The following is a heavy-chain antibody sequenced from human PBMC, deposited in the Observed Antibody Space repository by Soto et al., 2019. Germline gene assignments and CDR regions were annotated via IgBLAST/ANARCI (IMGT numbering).Heavy chain of an antibody. CDR1: GGSFSGYY. V-gene: IGHV4-34*01. D-gene: IGHD3-22*01. CDR3: ARSPTYDSTDY. Sequence: PSETLSLTCAVYGGSFSGYYWSWIRQPPGKGLEWIGEINHSGSTNYNPSLKSRVTISADTSKNQFSLKLSSVTAADTAVYYCARSPTYDSTDYWGQGTLVTVSS. CDR2: INHSGST. J-gene: IGHJ4*02.